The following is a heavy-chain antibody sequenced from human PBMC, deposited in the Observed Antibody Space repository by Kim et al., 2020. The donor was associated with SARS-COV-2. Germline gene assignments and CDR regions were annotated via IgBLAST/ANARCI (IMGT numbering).Heavy chain of an antibody. J-gene: IGHJ4*02. V-gene: IGHV4-59*08. D-gene: IGHD3-22*01. CDR3: ARQGRYYYDSSGYSYPLDY. CDR1: GGSISSYY. Sequence: SETLSLTCTVSGGSISSYYWSWIRQPPGKGLEWIGYIYYSGSTNYNPSLKSRVTISVDTSKNQFSLKLSSVTAADTAVYYCARQGRYYYDSSGYSYPLDYWGQGTLVTVSS. CDR2: IYYSGST.